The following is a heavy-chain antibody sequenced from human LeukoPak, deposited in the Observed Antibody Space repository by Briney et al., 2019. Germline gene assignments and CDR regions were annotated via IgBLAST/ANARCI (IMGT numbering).Heavy chain of an antibody. CDR2: INHSGST. J-gene: IGHJ4*02. Sequence: SETLSLTCAVYGGSFSGYYWSWIRQPPGKGLEWIGEINHSGSTNYNPSLKSRVTISVDTSKNQFSLKLSSVTAADTAVYYCARAGRYFDWSLPLNTEKTLEYWGQGTLVTVSS. CDR1: GGSFSGYY. V-gene: IGHV4-34*01. CDR3: ARAGRYFDWSLPLNTEKTLEY. D-gene: IGHD3-9*01.